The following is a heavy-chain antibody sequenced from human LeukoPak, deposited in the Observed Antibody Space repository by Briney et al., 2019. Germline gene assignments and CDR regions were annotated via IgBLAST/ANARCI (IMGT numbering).Heavy chain of an antibody. CDR2: IKQDGSEK. J-gene: IGHJ6*02. Sequence: GGSLRLSCAASGFTFSSYWMSWVRQAPGKGLEWVANIKQDGSEKYYVDSVKGRFTISRDSAKNSLYLQMNSLRAEDTAVYYCARGDFWSGYYRTTYYGMDVWGQGTTVTVSS. CDR3: ARGDFWSGYYRTTYYGMDV. V-gene: IGHV3-7*03. D-gene: IGHD3-3*01. CDR1: GFTFSSYW.